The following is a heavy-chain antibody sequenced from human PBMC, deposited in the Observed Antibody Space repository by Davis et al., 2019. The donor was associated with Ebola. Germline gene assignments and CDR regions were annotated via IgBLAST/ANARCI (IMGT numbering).Heavy chain of an antibody. J-gene: IGHJ4*02. CDR3: AREIAAAGHFRRYYFDY. D-gene: IGHD6-13*01. CDR1: GGSISSSNW. CDR2: IWYDGSNK. V-gene: IGHV3-33*08. Sequence: PSETLSLTCAVSGGSISSSNWWSWVRQPPGKGLEWVAVIWYDGSNKYYADSVKGRFTISRDNSKNTLYLQMNSLRAEDTAVYYCAREIAAAGHFRRYYFDYWGQGTLVTVSS.